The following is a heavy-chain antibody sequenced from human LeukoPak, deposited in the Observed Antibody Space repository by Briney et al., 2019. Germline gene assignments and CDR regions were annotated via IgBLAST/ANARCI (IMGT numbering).Heavy chain of an antibody. J-gene: IGHJ5*02. D-gene: IGHD3-10*01. CDR2: IHTSGST. Sequence: SETLSLTCAVSGGSISTYYWSWIRQPAGKGLEWIGRIHTSGSTNCNPSLKSRVTISVDTSKNQFFLKLSSVTAADTAVYYCARGGINRFDPWGQGTLVTVSS. CDR1: GGSISTYY. V-gene: IGHV4-4*07. CDR3: ARGGINRFDP.